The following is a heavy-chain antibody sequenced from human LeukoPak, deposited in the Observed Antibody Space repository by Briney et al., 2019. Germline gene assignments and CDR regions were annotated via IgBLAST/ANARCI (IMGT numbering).Heavy chain of an antibody. CDR2: IYYSGST. CDR1: GVSISSYY. V-gene: IGHV4-59*13. Sequence: PSETLSLACTVSGVSISSYYWSWIRQPPGKGLEWIGYIYYSGSTNYNPSLKSRVTISVDTSKNQFSLKLSSVTAADTAVYYCARDPHSSGYYYGGWFDPWGQGTLVTVSS. J-gene: IGHJ5*02. D-gene: IGHD3-22*01. CDR3: ARDPHSSGYYYGGWFDP.